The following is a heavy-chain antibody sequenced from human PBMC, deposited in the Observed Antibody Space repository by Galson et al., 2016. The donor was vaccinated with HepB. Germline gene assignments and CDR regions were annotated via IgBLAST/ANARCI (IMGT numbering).Heavy chain of an antibody. CDR3: ARGSWAPFES. CDR2: LSFDGSAR. V-gene: IGHV3-74*01. CDR1: GFRLSSVW. J-gene: IGHJ5*01. D-gene: IGHD3-10*01. Sequence: SLRLSCAASGFRLSSVWMHWVRQAPGKGLVWVSGLSFDGSARRYADSVKSRFTISRDNAKNTLYLEMTSLSAEDTAVYYCARGSWAPFESWGQGTLVTVSS.